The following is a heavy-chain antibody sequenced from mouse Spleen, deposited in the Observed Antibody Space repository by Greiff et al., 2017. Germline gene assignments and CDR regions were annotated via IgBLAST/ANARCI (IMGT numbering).Heavy chain of an antibody. J-gene: IGHJ2*01. CDR1: GFTFTDYY. CDR2: IRNKAYGYTS. CDR3: ARYIGGYFDY. V-gene: IGHV7-3*01. D-gene: IGHD3-3*01. Sequence: EVQGVESGGGLVQPGGSLSLSCTASGFTFTDYYMTWVRQPPGKALEWLGFIRNKAYGYTSEYSASVKGRFTISRDNSQSILYLQMNALRPEDSATYYCARYIGGYFDYWGQGTTLTVSS.